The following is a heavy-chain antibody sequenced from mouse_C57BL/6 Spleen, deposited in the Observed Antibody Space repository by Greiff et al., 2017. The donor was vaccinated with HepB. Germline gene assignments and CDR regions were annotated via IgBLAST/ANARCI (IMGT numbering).Heavy chain of an antibody. V-gene: IGHV1-55*01. CDR3: ARWGYYYGSSYWFAY. Sequence: VQLQQPGAELVKPGASVKMSCKASGYTFTSYWITWVKQRPGQGLEWIGDIYPGSGSTNYNEKFKSKATLTVDTSSSTAYMQLSSLTSEDSAVYYCARWGYYYGSSYWFAYWGQGTLVTVSA. CDR2: IYPGSGST. CDR1: GYTFTSYW. D-gene: IGHD1-1*01. J-gene: IGHJ3*01.